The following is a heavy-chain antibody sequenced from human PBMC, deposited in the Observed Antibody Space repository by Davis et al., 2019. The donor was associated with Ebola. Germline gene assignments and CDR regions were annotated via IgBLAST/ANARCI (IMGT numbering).Heavy chain of an antibody. V-gene: IGHV4-61*01. J-gene: IGHJ4*02. Sequence: MPGGSLRPSCTVPGGSVSSGSYYWSWIRQPPGKGLEWIGYIYYSGSTNYNPSLKSRVTISVDTSKNQFSLKLSSVTAADTAVYYCARARRSGYDSVYWGQGTLVTVSS. CDR3: ARARRSGYDSVY. D-gene: IGHD5-12*01. CDR1: GGSVSSGSYY. CDR2: IYYSGST.